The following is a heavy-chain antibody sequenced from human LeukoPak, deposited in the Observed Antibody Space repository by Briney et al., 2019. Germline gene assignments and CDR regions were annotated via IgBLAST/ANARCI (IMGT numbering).Heavy chain of an antibody. V-gene: IGHV4-34*01. J-gene: IGHJ4*02. Sequence: SETLSLTCAAYGGSFSGYYWSWIRQPPGKGLEWIGEINHSGSTNYNPSPKSRVTISVDTSKNQFSLKLSSVTAADTAVYYCARGGYYYGSGSYEFGTYWGQGTLVTVSS. D-gene: IGHD3-10*01. CDR1: GGSFSGYY. CDR3: ARGGYYYGSGSYEFGTY. CDR2: INHSGST.